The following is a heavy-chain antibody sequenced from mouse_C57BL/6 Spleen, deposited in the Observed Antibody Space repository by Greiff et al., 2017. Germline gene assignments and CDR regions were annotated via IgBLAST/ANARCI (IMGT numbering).Heavy chain of an antibody. V-gene: IGHV5-17*01. J-gene: IGHJ1*03. D-gene: IGHD2-1*01. Sequence: EVQLMESGGGLVKPGGSLKLSCAASGFTFSDYGMHWVRQAPEKGLEWVAYISSGSSTIYYADTVKGRFTISRDNAKNTLFLQMTSLRSEDTAMYYCARPGDYGNWYFDVWGTGTTVTVSS. CDR2: ISSGSSTI. CDR1: GFTFSDYG. CDR3: ARPGDYGNWYFDV.